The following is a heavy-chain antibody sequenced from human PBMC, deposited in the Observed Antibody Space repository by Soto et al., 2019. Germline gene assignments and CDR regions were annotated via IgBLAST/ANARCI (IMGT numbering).Heavy chain of an antibody. CDR3: ARGRRRLVVLADLGETRQGMAP. CDR1: GYIFTDYY. J-gene: IGHJ5*02. Sequence: QVQLVQSGAEVKKPGASVKVSCKAAGYIFTDYYIQWVRQAPGQGLEWMGWINPYSGVTKFAQKFQDFVTMTSDTSISTAYMELSRLRSDDTAVYYCARGRRRLVVLADLGETRQGMAPCGQGKLVTVSS. CDR2: INPYSGVT. V-gene: IGHV1-2*04. D-gene: IGHD2-2*01.